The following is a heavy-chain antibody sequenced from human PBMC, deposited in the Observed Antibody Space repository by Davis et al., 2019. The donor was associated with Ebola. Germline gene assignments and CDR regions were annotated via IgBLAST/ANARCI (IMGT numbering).Heavy chain of an antibody. V-gene: IGHV3-7*01. CDR1: GFVFSSYV. D-gene: IGHD6-13*01. CDR3: ARGPSTGNSFSY. Sequence: PGGSLRLSCAASGFVFSSYVMSWVRRAPGKGLEWVANIKQDGSEKYYVDSVEGRFTISRDNAKNSLYLQMNSLRAEDTAVYYCARGPSTGNSFSYWGQGTLVTVSS. CDR2: IKQDGSEK. J-gene: IGHJ4*02.